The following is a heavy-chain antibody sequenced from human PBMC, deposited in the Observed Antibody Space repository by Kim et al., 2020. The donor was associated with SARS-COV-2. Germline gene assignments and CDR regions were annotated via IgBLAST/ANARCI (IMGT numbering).Heavy chain of an antibody. V-gene: IGHV1-69*13. CDR1: GGTFNNYA. Sequence: SVKVSCKASGGTFNNYAINWVRQASGQGLEWMGGIIPMFGTANYAQKFQGRVAITADESTTTTYMELSSLRSEDTAVYYCARSPPSDYDFWSGYPMLDYWGQGALVTVSS. CDR2: IIPMFGTA. D-gene: IGHD3-3*01. J-gene: IGHJ4*02. CDR3: ARSPPSDYDFWSGYPMLDY.